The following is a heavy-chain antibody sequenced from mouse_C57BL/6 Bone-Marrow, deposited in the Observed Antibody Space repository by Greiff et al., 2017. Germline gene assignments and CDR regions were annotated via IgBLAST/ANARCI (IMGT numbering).Heavy chain of an antibody. Sequence: QVHVKQPGAELVMPGASVKLSCKASGYTFTSYWMHWVKQRPGQGLEWIGEIDPSDSYTNYNQKFKGKSTLTVDKSSSTAYMQLRSLTSEDSAVYYCARSYPDYWGQGTTLTVSS. CDR1: GYTFTSYW. CDR2: IDPSDSYT. J-gene: IGHJ2*01. D-gene: IGHD2-12*01. CDR3: ARSYPDY. V-gene: IGHV1-69*01.